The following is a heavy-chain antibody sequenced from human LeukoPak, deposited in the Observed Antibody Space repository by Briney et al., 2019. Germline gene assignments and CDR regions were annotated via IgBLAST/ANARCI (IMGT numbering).Heavy chain of an antibody. D-gene: IGHD3-22*01. J-gene: IGHJ4*02. CDR1: GYTLTELS. Sequence: ASVKVSCKVSGYTLTELSMHWVRQAPGKGLEWMGGFDPEDGETVYAQKFQGRVTMTEDTSTDTAYMELSSLRSEDTAVYYCATAQNRNYYDSSGPNYYFDYWGQGTLVTVSS. CDR2: FDPEDGET. CDR3: ATAQNRNYYDSSGPNYYFDY. V-gene: IGHV1-24*01.